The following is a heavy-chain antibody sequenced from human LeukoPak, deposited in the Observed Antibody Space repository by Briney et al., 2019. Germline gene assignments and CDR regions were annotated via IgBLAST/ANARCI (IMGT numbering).Heavy chain of an antibody. J-gene: IGHJ4*02. CDR2: INHSGST. V-gene: IGHV4-34*01. CDR1: GGSFSGYY. D-gene: IGHD5/OR15-5a*01. CDR3: ARANRVSLYYFDY. Sequence: SETLSLTCAVYGGSFSGYYWSWIRQPPGKGLEWIGEINHSGSTNYNPSLKSRVTISVDTSKNQFSLKLSSVTAADTAVYYCARANRVSLYYFDYWGQGTLVTVSS.